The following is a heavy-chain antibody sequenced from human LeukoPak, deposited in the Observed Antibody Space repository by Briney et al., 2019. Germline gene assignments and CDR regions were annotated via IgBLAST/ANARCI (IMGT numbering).Heavy chain of an antibody. Sequence: PGGSLRLSCVASGFSFSNYAMSWVRQAPGKGLEWVSCISSGSSYIYYADSVRGRFTISRDNAKNSLYLQMNSLRAEDTAVYYCAKCSGASCYHSDDYWGQGTLVTVSS. CDR3: AKCSGASCYHSDDY. CDR2: ISSGSSYI. CDR1: GFSFSNYA. D-gene: IGHD2-15*01. V-gene: IGHV3-21*01. J-gene: IGHJ4*02.